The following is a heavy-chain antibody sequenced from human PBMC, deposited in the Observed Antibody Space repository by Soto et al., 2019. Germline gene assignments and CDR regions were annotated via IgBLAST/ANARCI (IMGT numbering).Heavy chain of an antibody. CDR3: ARDRTVDRYYYYGMDV. V-gene: IGHV4-59*01. CDR1: GGSISSYY. CDR2: IYYSGST. Sequence: SETLSLTCTVSGGSISSYYWSWIRQPPGKGLEWIGYIYYSGSTNYNPSLKSRVTISVDTSKNQFSLKLSSVTAADTAVYYCARDRTVDRYYYYGMDVWGQGTTVTVSS. J-gene: IGHJ6*02. D-gene: IGHD2-15*01.